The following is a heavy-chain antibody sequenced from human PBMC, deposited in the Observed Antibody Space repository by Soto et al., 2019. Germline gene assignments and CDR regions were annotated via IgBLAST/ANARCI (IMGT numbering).Heavy chain of an antibody. D-gene: IGHD3-10*01. Sequence: QVQLQESGPGLVKPSQTLSLTCTVSGGSISSGGYYWSWIRQHPGKGLEWIGYIYYSGSTYYNPSPKSRVTNTVDTSKNQFSLKLSSVTAADTAVYYCARDKRITMVRGVITAFDIWGQGTMVTVSS. CDR3: ARDKRITMVRGVITAFDI. V-gene: IGHV4-31*03. CDR2: IYYSGST. CDR1: GGSISSGGYY. J-gene: IGHJ3*02.